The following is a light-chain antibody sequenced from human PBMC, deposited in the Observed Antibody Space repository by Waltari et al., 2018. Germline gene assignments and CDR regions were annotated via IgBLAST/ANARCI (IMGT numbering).Light chain of an antibody. CDR2: AAS. J-gene: IGKJ1*01. Sequence: AIRMTQSPSPFSASTGDRVTITCRASQAISSYLAWYQQQPGKAPKLLIYAASTLQSGVPSRFSGSGSGTDFTLTISCLQSEDSATYFCQQYYTSPRTFGQGTKVEIK. CDR3: QQYYTSPRT. CDR1: QAISSY. V-gene: IGKV1-8*01.